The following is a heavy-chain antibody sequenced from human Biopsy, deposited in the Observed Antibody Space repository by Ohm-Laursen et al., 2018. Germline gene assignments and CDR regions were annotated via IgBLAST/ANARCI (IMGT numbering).Heavy chain of an antibody. CDR3: ARGKYKDFSTGLPRPYHYTLDF. V-gene: IGHV3-11*01. D-gene: IGHD3-22*01. CDR1: GFIFSTYT. Sequence: SLRLSCAACGFIFSTYTMNWVRQAPGKGLEWIAYISARDGVVYYADSVKGRFTISRDNTNNSLYLQMTSLRPEDTAVFYCARGKYKDFSTGLPRPYHYTLDFWGPGTTVTVSS. CDR2: ISARDGVV. J-gene: IGHJ6*02.